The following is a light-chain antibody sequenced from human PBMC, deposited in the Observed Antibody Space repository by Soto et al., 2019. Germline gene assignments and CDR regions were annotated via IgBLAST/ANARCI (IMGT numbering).Light chain of an antibody. V-gene: IGLV2-23*01. J-gene: IGLJ1*01. CDR3: CSFADSSTSYV. CDR1: SSDVGSYNL. CDR2: EGT. Sequence: QSALTQPASVSGSPGQSITISCTGTSSDVGSYNLVSWYQQHPGKAPKLMIYEGTKRPSGVSNRFSASKSGNTASLTISGLQAEDEADYYCCSFADSSTSYVFGTGTKLTVL.